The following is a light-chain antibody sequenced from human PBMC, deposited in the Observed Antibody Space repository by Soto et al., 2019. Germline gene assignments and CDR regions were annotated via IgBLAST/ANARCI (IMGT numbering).Light chain of an antibody. Sequence: DIPITQSPSSLSAAVGDRVTITCRASQSTSKYLAWFQQNPGKAPQSLNYAAYILQSGVPARFSVSGSGTDFTLTISSLQPEDFATYYCQQYNTYPFTFGPGTKVDIK. CDR1: QSTSKY. J-gene: IGKJ3*01. V-gene: IGKV1-16*01. CDR2: AAY. CDR3: QQYNTYPFT.